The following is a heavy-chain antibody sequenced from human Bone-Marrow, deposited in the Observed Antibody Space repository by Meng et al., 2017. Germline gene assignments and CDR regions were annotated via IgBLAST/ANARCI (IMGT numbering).Heavy chain of an antibody. D-gene: IGHD3-22*01. Sequence: SETLSLTCTVSSCSISGGYFWGWIRQPPGKGLEWIGHIHHSGTTYYNPSLTSRLTITPDTSKNQISLTLSSVTAADTAVYYCARLQRISLTVVLWGQGTMVTVSS. CDR3: ARLQRISLTVVL. V-gene: IGHV4-38-2*02. CDR2: IHHSGTT. CDR1: SCSISGGYF. J-gene: IGHJ3*01.